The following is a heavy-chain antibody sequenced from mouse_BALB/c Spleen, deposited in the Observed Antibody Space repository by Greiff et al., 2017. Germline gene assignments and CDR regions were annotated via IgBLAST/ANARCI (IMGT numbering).Heavy chain of an antibody. D-gene: IGHD1-1*01. Sequence: QVQLKESGAELVRPGSSVKISCKASGYAFSSYWMNWVKQRPGQGLEWIGQIYPGDGDTNYNGKFKGKATLTADKSSSTAYMQLSSLTSEDSAVYFCARSYYGSSYWYFDVWGAGTTVTVSS. CDR2: IYPGDGDT. CDR3: ARSYYGSSYWYFDV. J-gene: IGHJ1*01. CDR1: GYAFSSYW. V-gene: IGHV1-80*01.